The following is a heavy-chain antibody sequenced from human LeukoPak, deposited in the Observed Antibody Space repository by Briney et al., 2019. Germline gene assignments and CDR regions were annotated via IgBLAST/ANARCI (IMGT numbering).Heavy chain of an antibody. CDR3: AKRNYYDSSGYYYDY. CDR2: IGGGGVST. J-gene: IGHJ4*02. CDR1: GFTFSSYA. Sequence: GGSLRLSCVASGFTFSSYAMSWVRQAPGKGLEWVSAIGGGGVSTFYADSVKGRFTISRDNSKNTLYLQMNSLRAEDTAVYYCAKRNYYDSSGYYYDYWGQGTLVTVSS. V-gene: IGHV3-23*01. D-gene: IGHD3-22*01.